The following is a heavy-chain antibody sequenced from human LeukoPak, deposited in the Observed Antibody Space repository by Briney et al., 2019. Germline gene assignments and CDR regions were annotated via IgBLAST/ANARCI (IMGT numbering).Heavy chain of an antibody. J-gene: IGHJ4*02. Sequence: GGSLRLSCAASGFTFSSYEMNWVRQAPGKGLEWVSYISSSGSTIYYADSVKGRFTISRDNAKNSLYLQMNSLRAEDTVVYYCARDSQQWLVPFDYWGQGALVTVSS. CDR1: GFTFSSYE. V-gene: IGHV3-48*03. D-gene: IGHD6-19*01. CDR2: ISSSGSTI. CDR3: ARDSQQWLVPFDY.